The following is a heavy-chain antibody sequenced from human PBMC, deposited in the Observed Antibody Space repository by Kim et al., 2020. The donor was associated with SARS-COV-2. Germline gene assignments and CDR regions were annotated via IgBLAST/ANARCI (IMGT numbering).Heavy chain of an antibody. J-gene: IGHJ5*02. V-gene: IGHV4-59*01. CDR3: ARAAYSSSWYGEGWFDP. CDR2: IYYSGST. Sequence: SETLSLTCTVSGGSISSYYWSWIRQPPGKGLEWIGYIYYSGSTNYNPSLKSRVTISVDTSKNQFSLKLSSVTAADTAVYYCARAAYSSSWYGEGWFDPWGQGTLVTVSS. D-gene: IGHD6-13*01. CDR1: GGSISSYY.